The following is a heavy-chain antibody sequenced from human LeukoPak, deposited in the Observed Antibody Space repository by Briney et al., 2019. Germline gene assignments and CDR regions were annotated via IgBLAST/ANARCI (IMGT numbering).Heavy chain of an antibody. CDR3: ARTNEGYAGGPGYSYYYYMDV. D-gene: IGHD5-12*01. CDR2: IHYSGST. V-gene: IGHV4-59*01. Sequence: SETLSLTCTVSGGPISSYYWIWIRQPPGKGLEWIGYIHYSGSTHYNPSLKSRVTISVDTSKNQVSLKLRSVTAADTAVYYCARTNEGYAGGPGYSYYYYMDVWGKGTTVTISS. CDR1: GGPISSYY. J-gene: IGHJ6*03.